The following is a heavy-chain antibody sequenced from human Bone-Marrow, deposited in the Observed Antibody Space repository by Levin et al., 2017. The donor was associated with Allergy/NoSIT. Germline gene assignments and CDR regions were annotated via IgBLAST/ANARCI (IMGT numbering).Heavy chain of an antibody. J-gene: IGHJ3*02. CDR2: ISSSGGST. Sequence: GGSLRLSCAASGFTFSSYAMAWVRQAPGKGLEWVSSISSSGGSTYYADSVKGRFTISRDNSKNTLYLQMNNLRAEDTALYSCAKDLLYYDGSGKYFSAFDMWGQGTMVTVSS. CDR3: AKDLLYYDGSGKYFSAFDM. V-gene: IGHV3-23*01. CDR1: GFTFSSYA. D-gene: IGHD3-10*01.